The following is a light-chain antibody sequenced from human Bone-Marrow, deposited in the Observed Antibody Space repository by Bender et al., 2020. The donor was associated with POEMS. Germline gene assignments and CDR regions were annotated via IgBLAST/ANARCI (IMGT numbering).Light chain of an antibody. J-gene: IGLJ3*02. CDR3: AVWDDSLNGWV. Sequence: QSVLTQPPSASGTPGQRVTISCSGGSSNIGAHAVNWYQHLPGTAPKLLLYSSHRRPSEVPDRFSDSRSGTSASLAISGLQSEDEADYYCAVWDDSLNGWVFGGGTKLTVL. CDR1: SSNIGAHA. CDR2: SSH. V-gene: IGLV1-44*01.